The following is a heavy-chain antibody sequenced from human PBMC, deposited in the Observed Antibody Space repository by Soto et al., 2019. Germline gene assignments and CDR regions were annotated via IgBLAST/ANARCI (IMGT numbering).Heavy chain of an antibody. J-gene: IGHJ4*02. D-gene: IGHD6-19*01. CDR3: AREISVAGGHFDY. Sequence: GGSLRLSCTASGFTCSSYGINWVRQAPGKGLEWVSSISSSSSTIYYADSVRGRFTISRDNAKNSLYPQMNSLRDEDTAVYYCAREISVAGGHFDYWGQGT. V-gene: IGHV3-48*02. CDR2: ISSSSSTI. CDR1: GFTCSSYG.